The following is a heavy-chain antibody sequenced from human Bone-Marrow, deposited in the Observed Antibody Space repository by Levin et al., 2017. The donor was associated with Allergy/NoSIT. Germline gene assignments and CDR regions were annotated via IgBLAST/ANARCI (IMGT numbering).Heavy chain of an antibody. V-gene: IGHV3-30*04. J-gene: IGHJ3*01. CDR1: GFTFRFYA. CDR3: ARDRDPNSPYVAFDL. D-gene: IGHD2-21*01. CDR2: ISYDGYDQ. Sequence: GESLKISCAASGFTFRFYAMHWVRQAPGKGLEWVALISYDGYDQYYADSVKGRFTISRDNFQNTLDLQMNTLRAEDTAVYYCARDRDPNSPYVAFDLWGQGTMVTVSS.